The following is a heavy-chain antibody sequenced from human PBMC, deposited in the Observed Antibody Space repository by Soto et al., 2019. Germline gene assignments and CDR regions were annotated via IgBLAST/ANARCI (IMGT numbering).Heavy chain of an antibody. V-gene: IGHV1-46*01. CDR3: ARGAGYFGSGSTSYFDN. Sequence: QVQLVQSGAEVKKPGASVKVSCKASGYTFSSYYMHWVRQAPGHGLEWMGIINPSGDTTTYPQNFQGRVTMTRDTSTSPLYLELSSLRSEDTAVYYCARGAGYFGSGSTSYFDNWGQGTLVTVSS. J-gene: IGHJ4*02. CDR2: INPSGDTT. D-gene: IGHD3-10*01. CDR1: GYTFSSYY.